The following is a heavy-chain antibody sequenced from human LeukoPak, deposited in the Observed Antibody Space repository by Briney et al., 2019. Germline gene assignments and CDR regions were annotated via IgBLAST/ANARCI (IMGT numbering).Heavy chain of an antibody. CDR1: GFTFSSYG. D-gene: IGHD3-10*01. Sequence: GGSLRLSCAASGFTFSSYGMHWVRQAPGKGLEWVAVISYDGSNKYYADSVKGRFTISRDNSKNTLYLQMNSLRAEDTAVYYCAKGSGYGSRYYFDYWGQGTLVTVSS. J-gene: IGHJ4*02. CDR3: AKGSGYGSRYYFDY. CDR2: ISYDGSNK. V-gene: IGHV3-30*18.